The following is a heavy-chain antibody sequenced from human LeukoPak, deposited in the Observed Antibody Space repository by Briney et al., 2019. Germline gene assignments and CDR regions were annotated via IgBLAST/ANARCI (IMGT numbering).Heavy chain of an antibody. J-gene: IGHJ4*02. CDR1: GFTFSSYW. CDR3: AKDNRNYYIDY. Sequence: PGGSLRLSCAASGFTFSSYWMSWVRQAPGKGLEWVAFIGYDGSKMYYVDSVKGRFTISRDNSENTLYLQMNSLRTEDTALYYCAKDNRNYYIDYWGQGTLVTVSS. CDR2: IGYDGSKM. D-gene: IGHD3-10*01. V-gene: IGHV3-30*02.